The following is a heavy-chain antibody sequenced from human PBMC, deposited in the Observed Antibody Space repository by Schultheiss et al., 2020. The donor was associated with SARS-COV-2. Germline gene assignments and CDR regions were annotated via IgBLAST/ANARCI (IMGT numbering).Heavy chain of an antibody. D-gene: IGHD3-10*01. J-gene: IGHJ6*02. CDR1: GGSFSGYY. CDR2: IYYSGST. CDR3: ARDRDGMDV. Sequence: SETLSLTCAVYGGSFSGYYWSWIRQPPGKGLEWIGSIYYSGSTYYDPSLKSRVTISVDTSKNQFSLKLSSVTAADTAVYYCARDRDGMDVWGQGTTVTVSS. V-gene: IGHV4-34*01.